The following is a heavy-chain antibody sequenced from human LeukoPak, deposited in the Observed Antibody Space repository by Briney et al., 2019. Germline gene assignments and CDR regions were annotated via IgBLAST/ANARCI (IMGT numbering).Heavy chain of an antibody. CDR2: IYYTGGT. V-gene: IGHV4-39*01. J-gene: IGHJ3*02. D-gene: IGHD3-3*01. Sequence: SETLSLTCTVSGDSISTSNSYWGWIRQPPGEGLEWIGSIYYTGGTYYNTSLKSRVTISVDTSKNQFSLQLNSVTPEDTAVYYCARGNVVFGGQFWSGYYLWLSVAFDIWGQGTMVTVSS. CDR3: ARGNVVFGGQFWSGYYLWLSVAFDI. CDR1: GDSISTSNSY.